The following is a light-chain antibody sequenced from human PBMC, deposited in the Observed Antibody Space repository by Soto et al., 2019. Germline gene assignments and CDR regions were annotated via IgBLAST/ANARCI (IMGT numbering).Light chain of an antibody. CDR1: QSVSSNY. CDR3: QHYLSSPQIT. Sequence: EIVLTQSPGTLSLSPGERATLSCRASQSVSSNYLAWYQQKPGQAPRLLIFGASSRATGIPARFSGSGSGTDFTLTISRLEPEDFAVYYCQHYLSSPQITFGQGTRLEIK. J-gene: IGKJ5*01. CDR2: GAS. V-gene: IGKV3-20*01.